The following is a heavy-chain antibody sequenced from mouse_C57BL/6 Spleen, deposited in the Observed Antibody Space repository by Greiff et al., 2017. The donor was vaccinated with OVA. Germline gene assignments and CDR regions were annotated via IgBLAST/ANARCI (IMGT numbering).Heavy chain of an antibody. CDR1: GFTFSDYG. CDR2: ISSGSSTI. D-gene: IGHD3-3*01. V-gene: IGHV5-17*01. J-gene: IGHJ4*01. CDR3: ARRRGTGAMDY. Sequence: EVKLMESGGGLVKPGGSLKLSCAASGFTFSDYGMHWVRQAPEKGLEWVAYISSGSSTIYYADTVKGRFTITRDDAKNTLFLQMTSLRSEDADMYYYARRRGTGAMDYWGQGTSVTVSS.